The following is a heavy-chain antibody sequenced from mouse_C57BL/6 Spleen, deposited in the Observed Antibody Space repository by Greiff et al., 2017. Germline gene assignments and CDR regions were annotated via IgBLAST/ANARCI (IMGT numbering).Heavy chain of an antibody. CDR3: ARPDYYGRTSIAY. CDR2: INPNNGGT. J-gene: IGHJ3*01. V-gene: IGHV1-22*01. Sequence: VQLKEPGPELVKPGASVKLSCKASGYTFTDYNMHWVKQSHGKGLEWIGNINPNNGGTSNNQKFKGKATLTVNKSSRTAYMELSSLTSEDSAVYYGARPDYYGRTSIAYGGQGTLVTVSA. D-gene: IGHD1-1*01. CDR1: GYTFTDYN.